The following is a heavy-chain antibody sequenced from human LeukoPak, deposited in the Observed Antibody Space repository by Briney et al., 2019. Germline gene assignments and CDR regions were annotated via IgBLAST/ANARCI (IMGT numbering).Heavy chain of an antibody. D-gene: IGHD4-23*01. CDR1: GGSITSSHW. Sequence: PSETLSLTCAVSGGSITSSHWWSWARQPPGKGLEWIGAIYHGGTTNYNPSLKSRVTMSVDESKNQFSLKLSSVTAADTAVYYCATYFYGGDYASYYFDYWGQGTLVTVSS. J-gene: IGHJ4*02. V-gene: IGHV4-4*02. CDR3: ATYFYGGDYASYYFDY. CDR2: IYHGGTT.